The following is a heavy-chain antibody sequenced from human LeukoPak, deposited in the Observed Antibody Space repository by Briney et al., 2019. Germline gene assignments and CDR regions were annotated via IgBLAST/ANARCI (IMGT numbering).Heavy chain of an antibody. Sequence: SETLSLTCTVSGGSLSSYYWSWIRQPPGKGLEWIGYIYYSGSTNYNPSLKSRVTISVDTSKNQFSLKLSSVTAADTAVYYCARALVVTATAFDIWGQGTMVTVSS. J-gene: IGHJ3*02. V-gene: IGHV4-59*01. CDR1: GGSLSSYY. CDR2: IYYSGST. CDR3: ARALVVTATAFDI. D-gene: IGHD2-21*02.